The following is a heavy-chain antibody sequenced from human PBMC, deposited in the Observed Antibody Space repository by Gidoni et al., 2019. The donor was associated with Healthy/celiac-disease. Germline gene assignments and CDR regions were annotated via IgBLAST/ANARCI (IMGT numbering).Heavy chain of an antibody. CDR3: ARVRYGDYPDYYYYGMDV. Sequence: EVQLVESGGGLVQPGGSLRLSCAHSGFTFSSYWMHWVRQAPGKGLVWVSRINSDGSSTSYADSVKGRFTISRDNAKNTLYLQMNSLRAEDTAVHYCARVRYGDYPDYYYYGMDVWGQGTTVTVSS. CDR2: INSDGSST. J-gene: IGHJ6*02. D-gene: IGHD4-17*01. CDR1: GFTFSSYW. V-gene: IGHV3-74*01.